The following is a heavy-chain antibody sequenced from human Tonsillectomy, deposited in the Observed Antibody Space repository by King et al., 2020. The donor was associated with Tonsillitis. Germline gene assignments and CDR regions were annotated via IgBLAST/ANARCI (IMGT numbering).Heavy chain of an antibody. D-gene: IGHD3-9*01. CDR2: ISYDGSNK. Sequence: VQLVESGGGVVQPGRSLRLSCAASGFTFSNYTMHWVRQAPGKGMEWVAVISYDGSNKYDADSVEGRFTISRDNSKNTLYLQMNSLRPEDTAVYYCARVALRYFDWLGGFDYWGQGTLVTVSS. CDR3: ARVALRYFDWLGGFDY. CDR1: GFTFSNYT. V-gene: IGHV3-30-3*01. J-gene: IGHJ4*02.